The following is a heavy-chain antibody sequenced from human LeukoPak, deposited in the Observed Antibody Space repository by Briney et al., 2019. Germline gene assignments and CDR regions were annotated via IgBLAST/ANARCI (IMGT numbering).Heavy chain of an antibody. J-gene: IGHJ4*02. Sequence: SDTLSLTCTVSGGSISSYYWSWIRQPRGKALEYVGYIYYGGSTNYNPSLGGRVTISLDTSKNQFSLKLSSVTAADTAVYYCVRGAGGRHIDYWGQGTLVTVSS. CDR1: GGSISSYY. CDR3: VRGAGGRHIDY. V-gene: IGHV4-59*07. D-gene: IGHD3-10*01. CDR2: IYYGGST.